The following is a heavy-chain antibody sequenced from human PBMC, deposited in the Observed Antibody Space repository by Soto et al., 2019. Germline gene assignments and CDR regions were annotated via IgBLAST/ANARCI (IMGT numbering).Heavy chain of an antibody. CDR2: IYYSGST. CDR3: AREIPGGSYTPRGFDY. V-gene: IGHV4-59*01. Sequence: QVQLQESGPGLVKPSETLSLTCTVSGGSISSYYWSWIRQPPGKGLEWIGYIYYSGSTNYNPSLKSRVTISVDTSKNQFSLKLSSVTAADTAVYYCAREIPGGSYTPRGFDYWGQGTLVTVSS. D-gene: IGHD1-26*01. CDR1: GGSISSYY. J-gene: IGHJ4*02.